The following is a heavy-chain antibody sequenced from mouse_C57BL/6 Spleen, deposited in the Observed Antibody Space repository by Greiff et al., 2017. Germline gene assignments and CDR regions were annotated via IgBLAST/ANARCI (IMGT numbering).Heavy chain of an antibody. CDR1: GYTFTSYW. CDR2: IDPSGSYT. Sequence: QVQLQQPGAELVRPGTSVKLSCKASGYTFTSYWMHWVKQRPGQGLEWIGVIDPSGSYTNYHQKFKGKATLTVDTSSSTAYMQLSSLTSEDSAVYYCARGGLGNYFDYWGQGTTLTVSS. J-gene: IGHJ2*01. V-gene: IGHV1-59*01. CDR3: ARGGLGNYFDY. D-gene: IGHD4-1*01.